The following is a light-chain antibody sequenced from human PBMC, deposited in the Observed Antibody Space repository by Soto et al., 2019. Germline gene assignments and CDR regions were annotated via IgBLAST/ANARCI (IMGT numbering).Light chain of an antibody. J-gene: IGKJ2*03. Sequence: DIQMTQSPSTLSASVGDRVTITCRASQSISSWLAWYQQKPGKAPKLLIYDASSLESGVPSRFSGSGSGTEFTLTISSLQPDDFATYYCQRYNSYPGFGQGTKLEIK. CDR3: QRYNSYPG. CDR2: DAS. V-gene: IGKV1-5*01. CDR1: QSISSW.